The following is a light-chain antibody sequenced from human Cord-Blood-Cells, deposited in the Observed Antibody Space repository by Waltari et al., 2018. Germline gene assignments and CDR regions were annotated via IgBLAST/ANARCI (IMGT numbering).Light chain of an antibody. CDR2: SNN. CDR3: AAWDDSLNGYV. CDR1: SYKIGRNT. J-gene: IGLJ1*01. Sequence: QSVLTQPPSASGTPGQRVTISCSGSSYKIGRNTVNWYQQLPGTAPKLLIYSNNQQPSRVPYRFSCAKSGTSAALAISVLQSEYEADYYCAAWDDSLNGYVFGTGTKVTVL. V-gene: IGLV1-44*01.